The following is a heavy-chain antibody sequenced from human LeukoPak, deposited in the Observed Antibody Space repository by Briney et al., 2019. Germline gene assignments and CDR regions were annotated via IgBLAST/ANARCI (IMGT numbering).Heavy chain of an antibody. Sequence: ASVKVSCKASGYTFTSYDINWVRQATGQGLEWMGWMNPNSGNTGYAQKFQGRVTMTRDTSISTAYMELSRLRSDDTAVYYCARGRDSGYDWVYWGQGTLVTVSS. V-gene: IGHV1-8*01. J-gene: IGHJ4*02. CDR1: GYTFTSYD. D-gene: IGHD5-12*01. CDR2: MNPNSGNT. CDR3: ARGRDSGYDWVY.